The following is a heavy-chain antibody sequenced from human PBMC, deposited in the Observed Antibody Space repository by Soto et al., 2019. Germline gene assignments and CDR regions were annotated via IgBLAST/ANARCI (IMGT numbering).Heavy chain of an antibody. CDR2: ISSSAVTT. Sequence: EVQLVESGGDLVQPGGSLRLSCAASEFTFIDYDMSWVRQAPGKGLEWLSYISSSAVTTYYADSIKGRFTVSRDNAKKLLYLHMNSLRAEDTAVYYCARSAPSTGYDSWGQGTLVTVSS. CDR3: ARSAPSTGYDS. D-gene: IGHD3-9*01. CDR1: EFTFIDYD. V-gene: IGHV3-48*01. J-gene: IGHJ5*01.